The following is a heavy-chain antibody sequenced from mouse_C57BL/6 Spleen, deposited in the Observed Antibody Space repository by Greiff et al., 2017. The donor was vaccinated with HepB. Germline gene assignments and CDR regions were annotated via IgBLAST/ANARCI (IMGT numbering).Heavy chain of an antibody. CDR3: TRKSTYYYGSSTYAMDY. CDR2: IDPETGGT. J-gene: IGHJ4*01. D-gene: IGHD1-1*01. V-gene: IGHV1-15*01. CDR1: GYTFTDYE. Sequence: VQLQQSGAELVRPGASVTLSCKASGYTFTDYEMHWVKQTPVHGLEWIGAIDPETGGTAYNQKFKGKAILTADKSSSTAYMELRSLTSEDSAVYYCTRKSTYYYGSSTYAMDYWGQGTSVTVSS.